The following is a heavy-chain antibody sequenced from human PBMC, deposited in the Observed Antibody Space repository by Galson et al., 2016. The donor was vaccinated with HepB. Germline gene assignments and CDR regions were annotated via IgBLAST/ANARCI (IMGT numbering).Heavy chain of an antibody. CDR2: ISLSGGT. CDR1: GGPISSSKW. CDR3: ARGCPGGGDCQGGLDY. D-gene: IGHD2-21*02. Sequence: TLSLTCAVSGGPISSSKWWSWVRQPPGRGPEWIGEISLSGGTSYIPSLKSRVTISIGKSKNQFSRKLSSVTAADTAGFYCARGCPGGGDCQGGLDYWGQGILVTVSS. V-gene: IGHV4-4*02. J-gene: IGHJ4*02.